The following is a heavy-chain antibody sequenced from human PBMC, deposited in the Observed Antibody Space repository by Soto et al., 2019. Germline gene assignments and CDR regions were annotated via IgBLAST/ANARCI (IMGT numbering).Heavy chain of an antibody. CDR3: ARDNPCSGGSCYSGDY. CDR2: IIPIFGTA. D-gene: IGHD2-15*01. V-gene: IGHV1-69*12. J-gene: IGHJ4*02. Sequence: QVQLVQSGAEVKKPGSSVKVSCKASGGTFSRYAISWVRQAPGQGVEWMGGIIPIFGTANYAQKFQGRVTITADESTSTAYMELSSLRSEDTAVYYCARDNPCSGGSCYSGDYWGQGTLVTVSS. CDR1: GGTFSRYA.